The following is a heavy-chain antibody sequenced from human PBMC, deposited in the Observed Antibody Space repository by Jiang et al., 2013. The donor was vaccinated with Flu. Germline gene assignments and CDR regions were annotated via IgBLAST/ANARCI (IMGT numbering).Heavy chain of an antibody. J-gene: IGHJ1*01. V-gene: IGHV4-4*02. CDR2: IYHSGST. CDR3: ARVPALGVTMVRGVIPELLSYFQH. Sequence: SSNWWSWVRQPPGKGLEWIGEIYHSGSTNYNPSLKSRVTISVDKSKNQFSLKLGSVTAADTAVYYCARVPALGVTMVRGVIPELLSYFQHWGQGTLVTVSS. CDR1: SSNW. D-gene: IGHD3-10*01.